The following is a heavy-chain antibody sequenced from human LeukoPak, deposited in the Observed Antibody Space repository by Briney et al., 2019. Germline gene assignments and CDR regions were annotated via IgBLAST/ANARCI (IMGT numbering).Heavy chain of an antibody. Sequence: GASVKVSCKASGGTFSSYAISWVRQAPGQGLEWMGGIIPIFGTANYAQKFQGRVTITADESTSTAYMELSRLRSDDTAVYYCAREPGYSSWGSWGQGTLVTVSS. CDR3: AREPGYSSWGS. CDR1: GGTFSSYA. D-gene: IGHD6-13*01. V-gene: IGHV1-69*13. CDR2: IIPIFGTA. J-gene: IGHJ4*02.